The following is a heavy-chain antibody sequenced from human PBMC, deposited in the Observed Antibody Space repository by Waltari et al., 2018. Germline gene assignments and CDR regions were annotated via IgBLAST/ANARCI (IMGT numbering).Heavy chain of an antibody. Sequence: QLRLQESGPGLVKPSVTLSLPCTVSGGSISSTNSYWGWIRPPPGKGLEWIGSIYYSGNTYYNPSLKSRVTMSADTSKNQFSLKLSSVTAADTAVYYCARHQDWVVVSATWFDPWGQGTLVTVSS. V-gene: IGHV4-39*01. D-gene: IGHD2-21*02. CDR2: IYYSGNT. J-gene: IGHJ5*02. CDR3: ARHQDWVVVSATWFDP. CDR1: GGSISSTNSY.